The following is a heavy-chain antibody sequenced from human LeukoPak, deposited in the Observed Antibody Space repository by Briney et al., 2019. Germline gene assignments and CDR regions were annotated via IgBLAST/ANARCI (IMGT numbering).Heavy chain of an antibody. Sequence: PSETLSLTCTVSGGSISSYYWSWIRQPAGKGLEWIGRIYTSGSTNYNPSLKSRVTMSVDTSKNQFSLKLSPVTAADTAVYYCARDSYDYVWGSYPRDYWGQGTLVTVSS. D-gene: IGHD3-16*01. CDR3: ARDSYDYVWGSYPRDY. CDR2: IYTSGST. J-gene: IGHJ4*02. CDR1: GGSISSYY. V-gene: IGHV4-4*07.